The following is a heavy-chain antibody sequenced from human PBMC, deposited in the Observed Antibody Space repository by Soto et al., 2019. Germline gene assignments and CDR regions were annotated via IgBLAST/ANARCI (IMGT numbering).Heavy chain of an antibody. V-gene: IGHV4-34*01. J-gene: IGHJ6*02. Sequence: SATLSLTCSFYGRSVSGYYLSWLRQPPGKGLEWIGEINHGGSTNYNPSLKSRVTISVDTSKNQFSLKLSSVTAADTAVYYCFYGVRPLRTIFGVSPSGMDVWGQGTTVTVSS. CDR3: FYGVRPLRTIFGVSPSGMDV. D-gene: IGHD3-3*01. CDR2: INHGGST. CDR1: GRSVSGYY.